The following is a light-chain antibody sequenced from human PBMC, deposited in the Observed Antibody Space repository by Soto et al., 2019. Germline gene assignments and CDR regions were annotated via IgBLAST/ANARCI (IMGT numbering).Light chain of an antibody. CDR2: DAC. CDR3: QQRHMWPIT. J-gene: IGKJ5*01. V-gene: IGKV3-11*01. Sequence: TPSPSTLSLSPGERATLSCRASQIVRGVFAWYQQKPGQAPSPLIYDACNGTTGIPPRFSGSGSGTDFTLTISSREPEDSAGYYCQQRHMWPITFGQGTRLE. CDR1: QIVRGV.